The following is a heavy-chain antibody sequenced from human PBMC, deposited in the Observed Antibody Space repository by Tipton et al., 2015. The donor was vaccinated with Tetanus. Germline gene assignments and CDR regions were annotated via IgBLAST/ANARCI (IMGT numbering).Heavy chain of an antibody. J-gene: IGHJ6*02. V-gene: IGHV1-2*04. CDR3: ARSGIAAAADYYYYGMDV. CDR2: INPNSGGT. CDR1: GYTFTGYY. D-gene: IGHD6-13*01. Sequence: QLVQSGAEVKKPGASVKVSCKASGYTFTGYYMHWVRQAPGQGLEWMGWINPNSGGTTYAQKFQGWVTMTRDTSISTAYMELSRLRSDDPAVYYCARSGIAAAADYYYYGMDVWGQGATVTVSS.